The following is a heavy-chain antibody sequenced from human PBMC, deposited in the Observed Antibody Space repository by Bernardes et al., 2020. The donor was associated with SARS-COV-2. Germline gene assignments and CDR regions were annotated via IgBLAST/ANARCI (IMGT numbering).Heavy chain of an antibody. CDR1: GFTFSNAW. Sequence: GGSLRLSCAASGFTFSNAWMSWVRQAPGKGLEWVGRIKSNTDGGTTDYAAPVKGRFTMSRDDSKNTLYLQVNSLKTEDTAVYYCTTLPSPMLRGVYWGQGTLVTVSS. CDR3: TTLPSPMLRGVY. CDR2: IKSNTDGGTT. D-gene: IGHD3-10*01. J-gene: IGHJ4*02. V-gene: IGHV3-15*01.